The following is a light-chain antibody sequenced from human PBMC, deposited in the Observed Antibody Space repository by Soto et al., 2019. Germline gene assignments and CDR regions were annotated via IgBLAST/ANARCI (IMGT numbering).Light chain of an antibody. J-gene: IGKJ2*01. CDR2: GAS. Sequence: EIVLTQSPGTLSLSPGERATLSCRASQSVSSSYLAWYQHKPGQAPRLLIYGASSRATAIPARFSVSGSGTDFTLTISRLEPEDCAVYCCQQYCSSPHTFGQGTKLEIK. V-gene: IGKV3-20*01. CDR1: QSVSSSY. CDR3: QQYCSSPHT.